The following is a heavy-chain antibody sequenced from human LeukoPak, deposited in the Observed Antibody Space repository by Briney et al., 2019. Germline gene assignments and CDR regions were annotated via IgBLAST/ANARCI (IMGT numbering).Heavy chain of an antibody. V-gene: IGHV3-30*18. Sequence: GGSLRLSCAASGFTFSSYGMHWVRQAPGKGLEWVAVISYDGSNKRYADSVKGRFTVSRDNSQNTLYLQMNSLRAEDTAVYYCAKDFHGSYFDYWGQGTLVTVSS. D-gene: IGHD1-26*01. CDR2: ISYDGSNK. J-gene: IGHJ4*02. CDR3: AKDFHGSYFDY. CDR1: GFTFSSYG.